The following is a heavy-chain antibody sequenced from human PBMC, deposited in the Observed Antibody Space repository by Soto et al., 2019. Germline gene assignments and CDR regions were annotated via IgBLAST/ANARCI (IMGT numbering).Heavy chain of an antibody. CDR3: ARAVVVPAASAKYDY. Sequence: QVQLVQSGAEVKKPGASVKVSCKASGYTFTSYAMHWVRQAPGQRLEWMGWINAGNGNTKYSQKFQGRVTITRDTSASTAYMELSSLRSEDTAVYYCARAVVVPAASAKYDYWGQGTLVTVSS. J-gene: IGHJ4*02. CDR1: GYTFTSYA. D-gene: IGHD2-2*01. V-gene: IGHV1-3*01. CDR2: INAGNGNT.